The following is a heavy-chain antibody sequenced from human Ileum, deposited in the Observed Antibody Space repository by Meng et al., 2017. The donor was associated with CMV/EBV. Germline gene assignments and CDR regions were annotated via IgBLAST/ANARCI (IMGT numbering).Heavy chain of an antibody. CDR1: GFTFDDYA. CDR2: ISWNSGSI. CDR3: ARDSSSSGAGY. D-gene: IGHD6-6*01. V-gene: IGHV3-9*01. Sequence: SLTLSCAASGFTFDDYAMHWVRQAPGNGLESVTGISWNSGSIGYADSVKGRFTISRDNAKNSLYLQMNSLRAEDTALYYCARDSSSSGAGYWGQGTLVTVSS. J-gene: IGHJ4*02.